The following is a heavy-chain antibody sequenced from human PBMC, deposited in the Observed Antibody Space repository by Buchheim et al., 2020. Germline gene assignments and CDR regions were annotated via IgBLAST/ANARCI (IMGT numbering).Heavy chain of an antibody. CDR3: ASLYYYDSSGYYNPYYFDY. V-gene: IGHV4-39*07. D-gene: IGHD3-22*01. CDR1: GGSISSSSYY. CDR2: ISYSGST. J-gene: IGHJ4*02. Sequence: QLQLQESGPGLVKPSETLSLTCTVSGGSISSSSYYWGWIRQPPGKGLEWIGSISYSGSTYYNPSLKSRVTITVDKSKNQLPLKLSSVTAADTAVYYCASLYYYDSSGYYNPYYFDYWGQGTL.